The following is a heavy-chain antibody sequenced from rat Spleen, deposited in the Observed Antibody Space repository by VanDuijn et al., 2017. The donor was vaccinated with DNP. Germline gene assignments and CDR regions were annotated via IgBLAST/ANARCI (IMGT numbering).Heavy chain of an antibody. V-gene: IGHV5-25*01. D-gene: IGHD1-11*01. J-gene: IGHJ2*01. CDR3: VTRGKYGGYDY. CDR1: GFTFNNYF. CDR2: ISIGGGGT. Sequence: EVQLVESGGGLVQPGRSLTLSCEVSGFTFNNYFMAWVRQAPKKGLEWVATISIGGGGTYYPDSVKGRFTISRDNAKSSLYLQMNSLRSEDTATYYCVTRGKYGGYDYWGQGVMVTVSS.